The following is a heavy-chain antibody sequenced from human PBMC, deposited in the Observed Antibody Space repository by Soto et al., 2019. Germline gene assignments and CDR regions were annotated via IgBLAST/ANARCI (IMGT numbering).Heavy chain of an antibody. CDR1: GFSLTTSGVG. D-gene: IGHD6-19*01. CDR3: AHGSGWLFDY. Sequence: QITLKESGPPLVKPTQTLTLTCTFSGFSLTTSGVGVGWIRQPPGKALEWLALLYWDDDNQYSPSLRNRLTLTKDTSKHQVVLTMTNMDPVDTATYYCAHGSGWLFDYWGQGTLVTVSS. J-gene: IGHJ4*02. CDR2: LYWDDDN. V-gene: IGHV2-5*02.